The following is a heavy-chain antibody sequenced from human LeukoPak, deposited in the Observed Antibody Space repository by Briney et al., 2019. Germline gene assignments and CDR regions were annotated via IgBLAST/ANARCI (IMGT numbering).Heavy chain of an antibody. Sequence: SETLSLTCAVYGGSFSGYYWSWIRQPPGKGLEWIREINHSGSTNYNPSLKSRVTISVDTSKNQFSLKLSSVTAADTAVYYCARAPPDYGDYFDYWGQGTLVTVSS. D-gene: IGHD4-17*01. CDR3: ARAPPDYGDYFDY. J-gene: IGHJ4*02. CDR2: INHSGST. V-gene: IGHV4-34*01. CDR1: GGSFSGYY.